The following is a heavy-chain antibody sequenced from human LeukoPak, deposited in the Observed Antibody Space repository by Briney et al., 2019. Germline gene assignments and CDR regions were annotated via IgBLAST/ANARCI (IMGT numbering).Heavy chain of an antibody. D-gene: IGHD1-26*01. Sequence: GGSLRLSCAASGFAFSNYWMTWVRQAPGKGLEWVANIKQDGSDKYYVDSVRGRFAISRDNAKSSLFLQMNSLRAEDTAVYYCASSGSYRFDYWGQGTLVTVSS. CDR3: ASSGSYRFDY. J-gene: IGHJ4*02. V-gene: IGHV3-7*03. CDR1: GFAFSNYW. CDR2: IKQDGSDK.